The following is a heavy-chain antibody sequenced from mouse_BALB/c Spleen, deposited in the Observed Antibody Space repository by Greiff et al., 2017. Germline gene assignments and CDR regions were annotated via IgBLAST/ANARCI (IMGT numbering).Heavy chain of an antibody. J-gene: IGHJ4*01. D-gene: IGHD2-4*01. CDR3: ARACYYDFYYAMDY. CDR2: ISSGGSDT. Sequence: EVQLVESGGGLVKPGGSLKLSCAASGFTFSSYAMSWVRQSPEKRLEWVAEISSGGSDTYYPDTVTGRFTISRDNAKNTLYLEMSSLRSEDTAMYYCARACYYDFYYAMDYWGQGTSVTVSS. V-gene: IGHV5-9-4*01. CDR1: GFTFSSYA.